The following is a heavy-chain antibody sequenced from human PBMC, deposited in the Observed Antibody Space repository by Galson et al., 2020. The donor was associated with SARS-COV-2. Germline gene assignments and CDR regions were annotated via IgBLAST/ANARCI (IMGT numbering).Heavy chain of an antibody. Sequence: SETLSLTCAVSGGSISGYYWSWIRQPPGKGLEWIGEINHSGSTNYNPSLKSRVTISVDTSKNQFSLKLSSVTAADTAVYYDARGIGMGNWVDPCGQRTLVAVSS. CDR3: ARGIGMGNWVDP. J-gene: IGHJ5*02. CDR2: INHSGST. D-gene: IGHD3-3*01. CDR1: GGSISGYY. V-gene: IGHV4-34*01.